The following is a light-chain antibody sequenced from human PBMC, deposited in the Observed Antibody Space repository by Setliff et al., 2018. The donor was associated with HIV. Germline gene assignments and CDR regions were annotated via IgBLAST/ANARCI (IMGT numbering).Light chain of an antibody. J-gene: IGLJ1*01. V-gene: IGLV1-40*01. CDR1: SSNIGAGYD. CDR2: ANT. CDR3: QSYDSSLSGYV. Sequence: QSALTQPPSVSGAPGQRVIISCTGSSSNIGAGYDVHWYQQLPGTAPKLLIYANTNRPSGVPDRFSGSKSDTSASLAITGLQAEDETDYYCQSYDSSLSGYVFGTGTKVTV.